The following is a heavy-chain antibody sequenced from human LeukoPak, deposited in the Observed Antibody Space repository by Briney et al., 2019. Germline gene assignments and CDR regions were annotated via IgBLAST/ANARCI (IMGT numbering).Heavy chain of an antibody. V-gene: IGHV3-15*01. CDR1: GFTFNNAW. CDR2: IKSKTDGETT. D-gene: IGHD5-18*01. Sequence: GGSLRLSCAASGFTFNNAWMTWVRQAAGKGLEWVGRIKSKTDGETTDYAAPVKGRFIILRDDSKSTLYLQMNSQKTEDTAVYYCTTPRREYKYGYHYYGMDVWGQGTTVTVSS. CDR3: TTPRREYKYGYHYYGMDV. J-gene: IGHJ6*02.